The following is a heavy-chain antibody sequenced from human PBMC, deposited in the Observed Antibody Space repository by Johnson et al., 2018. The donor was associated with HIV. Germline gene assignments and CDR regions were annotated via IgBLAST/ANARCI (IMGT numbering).Heavy chain of an antibody. CDR3: ARDLLIAYCGGDCWYAFDI. CDR1: GFTFSSYA. J-gene: IGHJ3*02. Sequence: QVQLVESGGGVVQPGGSLRLSCAASGFTFSSYAMHWVRQAPGKGLEWVAVISYDGSNKYYADSVKGRFTISRDNSKNTLYLQMNSLRAEDTAVYYCARDLLIAYCGGDCWYAFDIWGQGTMVTVSS. V-gene: IGHV3-30-3*01. D-gene: IGHD2-21*02. CDR2: ISYDGSNK.